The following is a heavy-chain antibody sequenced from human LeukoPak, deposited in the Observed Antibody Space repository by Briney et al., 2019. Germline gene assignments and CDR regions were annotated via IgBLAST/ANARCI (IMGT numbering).Heavy chain of an antibody. CDR2: INHSGST. CDR1: GGSFSGYY. CDR3: ARQRGYGSWGGSRFDP. D-gene: IGHD3-10*01. V-gene: IGHV4-34*01. J-gene: IGHJ5*02. Sequence: PSETLSLTCAVYGGSFSGYYWSWIRQPPGKGLEWIGEINHSGSTNYNPSLKSRVTISVDTSKNQFSLKLSSVTAADTAVYYCARQRGYGSWGGSRFDPWGQGTLVTVSS.